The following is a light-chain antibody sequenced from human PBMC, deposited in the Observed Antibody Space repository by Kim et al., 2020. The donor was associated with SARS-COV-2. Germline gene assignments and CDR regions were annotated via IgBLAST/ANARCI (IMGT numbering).Light chain of an antibody. Sequence: PGEAARLTCGGNQLGTKTVHCYQRKPGQAPGLVIYFDMDRPSGISERFSGSNSGNTATLTISRVDAGDEADYYCQVWDSNSDHWVFGGGTKLSVL. V-gene: IGLV3-21*04. CDR2: FDM. CDR1: QLGTKT. CDR3: QVWDSNSDHWV. J-gene: IGLJ3*02.